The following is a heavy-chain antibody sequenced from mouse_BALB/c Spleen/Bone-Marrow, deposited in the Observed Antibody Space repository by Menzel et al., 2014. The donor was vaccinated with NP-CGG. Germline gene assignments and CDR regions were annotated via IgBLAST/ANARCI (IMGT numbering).Heavy chain of an antibody. CDR1: EYEFPSHD. CDR2: INSDGGNT. CDR3: ARRGDYDWFAY. J-gene: IGHJ3*01. V-gene: IGHV5-2*01. Sequence: EVKLVESGGGLVQPGESLKLSCESNEYEFPSHDMSWVRKTPEKRLELVAAINSDGGNTYYPDTMERRFIISRDNTKKTLYLQMRSLRSEDTALYYCARRGDYDWFAYWGQGTQVTVSA. D-gene: IGHD2-4*01.